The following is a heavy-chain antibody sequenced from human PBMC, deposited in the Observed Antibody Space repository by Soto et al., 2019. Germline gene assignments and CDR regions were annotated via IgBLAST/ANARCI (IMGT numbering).Heavy chain of an antibody. J-gene: IGHJ1*01. V-gene: IGHV3-23*01. CDR2: ISGNKMTT. CDR3: AKRRLNTITSVSDY. D-gene: IGHD2-2*01. Sequence: EIQLLESGGGLARPGGSLRLSCVASGFSFSDYGMCWVRQSPQKTLEWVASISGNKMTTFYPDSVKARFFISRDNSANTLPLQMNSLRDDDTAIYYCAKRRLNTITSVSDYWGQGVQVTVSS. CDR1: GFSFSDYG.